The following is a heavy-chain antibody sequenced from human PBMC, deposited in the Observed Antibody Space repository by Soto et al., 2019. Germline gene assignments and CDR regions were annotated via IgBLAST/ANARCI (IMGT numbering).Heavy chain of an antibody. Sequence: ASVKVSCKASGYTFTSYYMHWVRQAPGQGLEWMGIINPSGGSTSYAQKFQGRVTMTRDTSTGTVYMELSSLRSEDTAVYYCARLDTAMKMDYWGQGTLVTVSS. D-gene: IGHD5-18*01. CDR2: INPSGGST. CDR3: ARLDTAMKMDY. V-gene: IGHV1-46*01. J-gene: IGHJ4*02. CDR1: GYTFTSYY.